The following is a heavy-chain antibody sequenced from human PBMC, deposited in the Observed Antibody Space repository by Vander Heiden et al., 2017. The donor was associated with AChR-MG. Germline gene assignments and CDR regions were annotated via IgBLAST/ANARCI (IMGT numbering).Heavy chain of an antibody. CDR1: RIIFRSHR. J-gene: IGHJ4*02. CDR3: AKGISSGDSTSWSPYYFDY. V-gene: IGHV3-30*18. D-gene: IGHD6-13*01. CDR2: ISYDGSDK. Sequence: QVQLVESGGRVVQPGRSLRPSCAPSRIIFRSHRIHSVLQAPGKGLEWVAFISYDGSDKYYAGSVKGRFTISRDNSKSRLYLQMNSLRAEDTAMYYCAKGISSGDSTSWSPYYFDYWGRGTLVTVSS.